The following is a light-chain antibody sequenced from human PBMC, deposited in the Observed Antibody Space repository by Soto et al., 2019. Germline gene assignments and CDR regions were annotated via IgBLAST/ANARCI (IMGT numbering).Light chain of an antibody. CDR3: QQYGSSPRT. CDR1: QSVCSSY. J-gene: IGKJ1*01. V-gene: IGKV3-20*01. Sequence: EIVLTQSPGALSLSPGERATLSCGASQSVCSSYLAWYQQKPGQAPRLLIYGASTRATGIPDRFSGSGSGTDFTLTISRLEPEDFAVYYCQQYGSSPRTFGQGTKVEIK. CDR2: GAS.